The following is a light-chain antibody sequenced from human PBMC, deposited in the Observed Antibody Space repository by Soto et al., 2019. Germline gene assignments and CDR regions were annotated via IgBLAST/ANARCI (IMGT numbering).Light chain of an antibody. CDR1: QAIGDT. Sequence: EVVLTQSPATLSVSPGEGVTPSCRASQAIGDTITWYQHKPGQTHRLLIYDTSAWATGVPARFSGSRSGPEFTLTINSQQSEDFTIYNCQRYSNWPPTYGGGTKVERK. CDR3: QRYSNWPPT. V-gene: IGKV3-15*01. J-gene: IGKJ4*01. CDR2: DTS.